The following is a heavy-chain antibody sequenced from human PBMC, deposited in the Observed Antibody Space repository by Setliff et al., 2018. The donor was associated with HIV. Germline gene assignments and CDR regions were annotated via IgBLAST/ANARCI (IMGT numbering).Heavy chain of an antibody. J-gene: IGHJ4*02. V-gene: IGHV3-21*01. CDR2: IRSSSRY. D-gene: IGHD3-22*01. Sequence: PGGSLRLSCAASGFIFSDYSMHWVRQAPGKGLEWVSSIRSSSRYKYADSVKGRFTISRDNTKNSLCLQMNSLRAEDTAVYYCAKGDSFVFSYVYPDYWGPGTLVTVSS. CDR1: GFIFSDYS. CDR3: AKGDSFVFSYVYPDY.